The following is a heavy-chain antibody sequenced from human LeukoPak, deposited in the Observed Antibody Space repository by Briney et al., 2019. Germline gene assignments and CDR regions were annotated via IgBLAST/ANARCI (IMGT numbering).Heavy chain of an antibody. J-gene: IGHJ4*02. D-gene: IGHD3-10*01. CDR3: AKGGLGFGELLTCRS. V-gene: IGHV3-23*01. Sequence: GGALRLSCATSGFTLIIYAMSWVRQAPGKGLAGGSGLNEDGGYTYYSDSVKGRFTISRDNSKNTLYLQMNSLRAEDTAVYYCAKGGLGFGELLTCRSWGQGTLVTVSS. CDR1: GFTLIIYA. CDR2: LNEDGGYT.